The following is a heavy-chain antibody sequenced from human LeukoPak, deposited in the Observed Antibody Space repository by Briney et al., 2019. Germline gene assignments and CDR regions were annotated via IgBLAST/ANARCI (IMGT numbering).Heavy chain of an antibody. V-gene: IGHV4-4*07. D-gene: IGHD1-26*01. Sequence: SETLSLTCTVSGGSISSYYWSWIRQPAGRGLEWIGRIYTSGSTNYNPSLNSRVTMSVDTSKNQFSLKLSSETAADTAVYYCARDMGATPFDYWGQGTLVTVSS. CDR3: ARDMGATPFDY. CDR1: GGSISSYY. CDR2: IYTSGST. J-gene: IGHJ4*02.